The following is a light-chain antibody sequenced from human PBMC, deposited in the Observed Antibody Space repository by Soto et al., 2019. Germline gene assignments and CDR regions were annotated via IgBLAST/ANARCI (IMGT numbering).Light chain of an antibody. CDR1: QNVLYSSNNKND. Sequence: VMFPPSDSLFASLPGGATINCKSSQNVLYSSNNKNDLNWYQQKPGQPPNVLFYWSSVRESGVPDRCGGSGAREVFTLTNRLEPEDFVVLYCQQRNVCPPLTFGQGTRLEIK. J-gene: IGKJ5*01. V-gene: IGKV4-1*01. CDR2: WSS. CDR3: QQRNVCPPLT.